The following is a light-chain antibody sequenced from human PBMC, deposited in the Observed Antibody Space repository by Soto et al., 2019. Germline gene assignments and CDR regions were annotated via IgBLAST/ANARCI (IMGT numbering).Light chain of an antibody. V-gene: IGKV1-39*01. CDR1: QTISSY. J-gene: IGKJ1*01. CDR2: AAS. Sequence: DIPMTQSPSSLSASVGDRVTITCRASQTISSYLNWYQQKPGKAPKLLIYAASSLHSGVPSRFSGSGSGTDSTLTISSLQPEDFATYYCQQSYSTPPTFGQGTKVEIK. CDR3: QQSYSTPPT.